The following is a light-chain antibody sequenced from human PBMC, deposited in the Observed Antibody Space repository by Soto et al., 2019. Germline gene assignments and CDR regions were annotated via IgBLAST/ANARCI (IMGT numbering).Light chain of an antibody. J-gene: IGKJ2*01. V-gene: IGKV1-5*01. CDR2: DAS. Sequence: DIQMTQSPSTLSASVGDRVTITCRASQSNSSWLAWYQQKPGKAPKLLIYDASSLESGVPSRFSGSGSGTEFTLTISSLQPDDFATYYCQQYQGTFGQGTKLEIK. CDR1: QSNSSW. CDR3: QQYQGT.